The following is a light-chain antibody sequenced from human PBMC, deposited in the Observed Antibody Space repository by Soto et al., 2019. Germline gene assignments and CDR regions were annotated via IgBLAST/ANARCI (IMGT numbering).Light chain of an antibody. J-gene: IGLJ1*01. V-gene: IGLV2-14*01. CDR1: SSDVGGYNY. CDR2: DVI. CDR3: SSYSSIGTLYV. Sequence: QSVLTXPASVSGSLGQSITISCTGTSSDVGGYNYISWYQQAPGKAPKLLIYDVINRPSGVSHRFSGSKSGNTASLTISGLQAEDEADYYCSSYSSIGTLYVFGGGTKVTVL.